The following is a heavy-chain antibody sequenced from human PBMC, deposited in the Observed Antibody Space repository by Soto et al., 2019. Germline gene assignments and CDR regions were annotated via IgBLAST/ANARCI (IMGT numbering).Heavy chain of an antibody. Sequence: GGSLRLSCAASEFAFSTHAMHWVRQAPGEGLEWVAVISFDGTNKYYADSVKGRFTISRDNSRSTLYLQMNSLRIEDTAVYYCSASRDYNWFDPWGQGPMVTVSS. CDR1: EFAFSTHA. D-gene: IGHD2-21*02. V-gene: IGHV3-30-3*01. CDR3: SASRDYNWFDP. CDR2: ISFDGTNK. J-gene: IGHJ5*02.